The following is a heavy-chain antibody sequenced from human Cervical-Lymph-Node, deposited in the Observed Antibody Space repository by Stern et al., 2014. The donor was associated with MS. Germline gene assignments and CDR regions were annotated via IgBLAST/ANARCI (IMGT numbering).Heavy chain of an antibody. CDR3: ARGFVTTENWFDH. CDR2: FNPSGDTT. Sequence: DQLVESGAEVKKPGASVTVSCKASGYTFTSHYIHWVRQAPGQGLEWMGIFNPSGDTTSSAPQFQGRLTMTRDTSTSTVNLHLSSLRSDDTAVYYCARGFVTTENWFDHWGQGTLVTVSS. J-gene: IGHJ5*02. CDR1: GYTFTSHY. V-gene: IGHV1-46*01. D-gene: IGHD1-14*01.